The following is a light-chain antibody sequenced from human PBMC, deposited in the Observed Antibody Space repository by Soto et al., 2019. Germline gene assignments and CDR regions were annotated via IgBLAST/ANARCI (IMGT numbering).Light chain of an antibody. J-gene: IGLJ1*01. CDR3: QSYDSSLSGYV. CDR1: SSNIGAGYE. V-gene: IGLV1-40*01. Sequence: QLVLTQPPSVSEAPGQRVTISCTGSSSNIGAGYEAHWYQQVPGTAPKLLIYENNIRPSGVPDRFSGSKSGTSASLAITGLQAEDEAEYYCQSYDSSLSGYVFGTGTKVTVL. CDR2: ENN.